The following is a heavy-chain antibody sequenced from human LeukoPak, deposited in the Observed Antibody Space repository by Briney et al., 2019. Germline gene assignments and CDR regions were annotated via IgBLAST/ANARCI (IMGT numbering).Heavy chain of an antibody. V-gene: IGHV3-23*01. CDR3: AGDLTGYYMEAFDI. J-gene: IGHJ3*02. CDR1: GFIFSSYA. CDR2: ISGSGGSA. Sequence: GGSLRLSCAASGFIFSSYAMSWVRQAPGKGLEWVSAISGSGGSAYYADSVKGRFTISRDNSKNTLYLQMNSLRAEDTAVYYCAGDLTGYYMEAFDIWGQGTMVTVSS. D-gene: IGHD3-9*01.